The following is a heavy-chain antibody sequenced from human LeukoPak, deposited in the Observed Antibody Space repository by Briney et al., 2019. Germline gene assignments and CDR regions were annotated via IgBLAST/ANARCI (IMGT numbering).Heavy chain of an antibody. CDR2: IYYSGST. J-gene: IGHJ3*02. D-gene: IGHD3-22*01. V-gene: IGHV4-59*08. Sequence: SETLSLTCTVSGGSISTYFWSWIRQPPGKGLEWIGYIYYSGSTNYNPSLKSRVTISVDTSKNQFSLKLSSVTAADTAVYFCARGPYSYDSSGAFDIWGQGTMVTVSS. CDR1: GGSISTYF. CDR3: ARGPYSYDSSGAFDI.